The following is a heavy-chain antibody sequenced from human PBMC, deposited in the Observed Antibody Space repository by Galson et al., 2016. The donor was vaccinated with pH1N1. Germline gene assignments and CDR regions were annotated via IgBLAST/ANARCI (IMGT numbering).Heavy chain of an antibody. Sequence: SLRLSCAASGFTFDDYAMHWVRQAPGKGLEWVSGISWNSGSIDYADSVKGRFTISRDNAKNSLYLQMNSLRAEDTAVYYCARAGSSWDTYYYYYGMDVWGQGTTVTVSS. D-gene: IGHD6-13*01. CDR2: ISWNSGSI. J-gene: IGHJ6*02. CDR3: ARAGSSWDTYYYYYGMDV. V-gene: IGHV3-9*01. CDR1: GFTFDDYA.